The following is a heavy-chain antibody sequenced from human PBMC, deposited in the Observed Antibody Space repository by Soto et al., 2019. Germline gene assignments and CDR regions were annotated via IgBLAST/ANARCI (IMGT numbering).Heavy chain of an antibody. D-gene: IGHD6-19*01. CDR1: GGSISSYY. CDR2: IYYSGST. J-gene: IGHJ6*02. V-gene: IGHV4-59*01. Sequence: XETLSLTCTVSGGSISSYYWSWIRQPPGKGLEWIGYIYYSGSTNYNPSLKSRVTISVDTSKNQFSLKLSPVTAADTAVYYCARESMSSGGPDYYYGMDVWGQGTTVTLSS. CDR3: ARESMSSGGPDYYYGMDV.